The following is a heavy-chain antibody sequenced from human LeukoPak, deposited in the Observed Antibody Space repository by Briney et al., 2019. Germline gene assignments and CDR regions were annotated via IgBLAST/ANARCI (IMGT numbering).Heavy chain of an antibody. V-gene: IGHV1-69*01. CDR1: GGTFSSYA. D-gene: IGHD3-22*01. CDR3: ARAGGYYDSSGYYYVWWFDP. Sequence: GASVKVSCKASGGTFSSYAISWVRQAPGQGLEWMGGIIPIFGTANYAQKFQGRVTITADESTSTAYMELSSLRSEDTAVYYCARAGGYYDSSGYYYVWWFDPWGQGTLVTVSS. J-gene: IGHJ5*02. CDR2: IIPIFGTA.